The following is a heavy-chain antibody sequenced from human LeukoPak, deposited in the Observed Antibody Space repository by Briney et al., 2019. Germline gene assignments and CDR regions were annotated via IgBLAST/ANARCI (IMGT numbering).Heavy chain of an antibody. D-gene: IGHD2-15*01. J-gene: IGHJ4*02. CDR3: ARLYCSGGSCYLFDY. V-gene: IGHV3-48*03. CDR2: ISSSGSTI. CDR1: GFTFSSYE. Sequence: GGSLRLSCAASGFTFSSYEMNWVRQAPGKGLEWVSYISSSGSTIYYADSVKGRFTISRDNAKNSLYLQMNSLRAEDTAVYYCARLYCSGGSCYLFDYWGQGTLVTVSS.